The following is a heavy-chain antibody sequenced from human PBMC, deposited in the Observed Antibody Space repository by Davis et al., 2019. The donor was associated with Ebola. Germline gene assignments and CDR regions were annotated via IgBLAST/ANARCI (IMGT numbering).Heavy chain of an antibody. Sequence: GESLKISCAASGLRFSNFAMSWIRQAPGKGLEWVSSVNSPSNYIYYADSVKGRFTISRDNAKNSVYLQMNSLRAEDTAVYYCARDSGIFGDYYFDSWGQGTLVTVSS. CDR1: GLRFSNFA. J-gene: IGHJ4*02. CDR3: ARDSGIFGDYYFDS. D-gene: IGHD3-10*02. V-gene: IGHV3-21*01. CDR2: VNSPSNYI.